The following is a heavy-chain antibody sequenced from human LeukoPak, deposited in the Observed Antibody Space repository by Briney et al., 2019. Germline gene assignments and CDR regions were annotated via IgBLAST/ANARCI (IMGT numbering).Heavy chain of an antibody. Sequence: ASMKVSCMASGYTFTSYDINWVRQATGQGLEWMGWMNPNSGNTGYAQKFQGRVTMTRNTSISTVYMELSSLTSEDTAVYYCARGSCSSTTCYTGCYYYYGMDVWGQGTTVTVSS. J-gene: IGHJ6*02. V-gene: IGHV1-8*01. D-gene: IGHD2-2*02. CDR1: GYTFTSYD. CDR3: ARGSCSSTTCYTGCYYYYGMDV. CDR2: MNPNSGNT.